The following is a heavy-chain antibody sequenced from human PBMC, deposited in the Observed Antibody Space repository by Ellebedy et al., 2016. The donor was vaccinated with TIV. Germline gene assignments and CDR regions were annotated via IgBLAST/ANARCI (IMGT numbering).Heavy chain of an antibody. V-gene: IGHV4-59*08. CDR3: ARRRWDGWELRD. Sequence: MPSETLSLTCSVSGGSISSYYWSWIRQPPGKGLEWIGYIYYSGSTNYNPSLKSRVTTSLDTSKNQFSMKLSPVTAADTAVYYCARRRWDGWELRDWGQGTLVTVSS. CDR1: GGSISSYY. CDR2: IYYSGST. J-gene: IGHJ4*02. D-gene: IGHD1-26*01.